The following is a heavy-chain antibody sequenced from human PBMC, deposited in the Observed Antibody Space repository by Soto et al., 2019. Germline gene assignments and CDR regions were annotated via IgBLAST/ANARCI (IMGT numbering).Heavy chain of an antibody. J-gene: IGHJ6*02. CDR2: IVVGSGNT. D-gene: IGHD3-3*01. V-gene: IGHV1-58*01. Sequence: GASVKVSCKASGFTFTSSAVQWVRQARGQRLEWIGWIVVGSGNTNYAQKFQGRVTITRDMSTSTAYMELSSLRSEDTAVYYCAADPAEDYDLWSGYYCMDVWGQGTTVTVSS. CDR1: GFTFTSSA. CDR3: AADPAEDYDLWSGYYCMDV.